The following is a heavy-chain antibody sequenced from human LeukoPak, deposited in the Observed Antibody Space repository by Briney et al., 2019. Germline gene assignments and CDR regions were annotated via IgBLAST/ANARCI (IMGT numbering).Heavy chain of an antibody. V-gene: IGHV1-2*02. CDR1: GYTFTGYY. J-gene: IGHJ4*02. Sequence: ASVKVSCKASGYTFTGYYMHWVRQAPGQGLEWMGWINPNSGGTNYAQKFQGRVTMTRDTSISTAYMELSRLRSDDTAVYYCARDPLRGGSSSSEAFDYWGQGTLVTVSS. CDR2: INPNSGGT. D-gene: IGHD6-6*01. CDR3: ARDPLRGGSSSSEAFDY.